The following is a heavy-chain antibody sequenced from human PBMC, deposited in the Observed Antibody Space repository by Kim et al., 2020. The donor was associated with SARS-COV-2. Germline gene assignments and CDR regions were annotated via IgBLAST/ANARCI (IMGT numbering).Heavy chain of an antibody. CDR1: GGTFSSYA. Sequence: SVKVSCKASGGTFSSYAISWVRQAPGQGLEWMGGIIPIFGTANYAQKFQGRVTITADESTSTAYMELSSLRSEDTAVYYCARDQGVVTPHSVVRYFDYWGQGTLVTVSS. CDR2: IIPIFGTA. CDR3: ARDQGVVTPHSVVRYFDY. J-gene: IGHJ4*02. D-gene: IGHD2-21*02. V-gene: IGHV1-69*13.